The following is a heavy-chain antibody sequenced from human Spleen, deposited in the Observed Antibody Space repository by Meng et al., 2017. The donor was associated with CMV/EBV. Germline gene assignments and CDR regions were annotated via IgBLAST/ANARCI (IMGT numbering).Heavy chain of an antibody. Sequence: ASVKVSCKASGYTFTGYYMHWVQQAPGQGLEWMGCINPNSGGTNYAQNFQGRVTMTRDTSISTAYMELSRLRSDDTAVYYCARGDIVVLPTTTPWFDPWGQGVLVTVSS. CDR2: INPNSGGT. CDR1: GYTFTGYY. D-gene: IGHD2-2*01. CDR3: ARGDIVVLPTTTPWFDP. V-gene: IGHV1-2*02. J-gene: IGHJ5*02.